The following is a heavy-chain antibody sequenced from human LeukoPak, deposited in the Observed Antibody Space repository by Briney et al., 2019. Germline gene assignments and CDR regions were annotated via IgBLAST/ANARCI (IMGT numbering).Heavy chain of an antibody. CDR2: IIPIFGTA. D-gene: IGHD5-18*01. V-gene: IGHV1-69*13. J-gene: IGHJ6*02. CDR1: GGTFSSYA. Sequence: SVKVSCKASGGTFSSYAISWVRQAPGQGLEWMGGIIPIFGTANYAQKFQGRVTITADESTSTAYMELSSLRSEDTAVYYCARWRYSYGLYYGMDVWGQGTTVTVSS. CDR3: ARWRYSYGLYYGMDV.